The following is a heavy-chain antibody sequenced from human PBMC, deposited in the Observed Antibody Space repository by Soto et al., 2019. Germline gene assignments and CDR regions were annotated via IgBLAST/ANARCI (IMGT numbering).Heavy chain of an antibody. Sequence: QVQLQESGPGLVKPSGTLSLTCAVSGGSISSSNWWSWVRQPPGKGLEWIGEIYHSGSTNYNPSRQSRVXXXVXXSRNQSSRKLSSVPAADTAVYYCARVAVAGTRIDYWGQGTLVTVSS. D-gene: IGHD6-19*01. CDR3: ARVAVAGTRIDY. CDR1: GGSISSSNW. V-gene: IGHV4-4*02. J-gene: IGHJ4*02. CDR2: IYHSGST.